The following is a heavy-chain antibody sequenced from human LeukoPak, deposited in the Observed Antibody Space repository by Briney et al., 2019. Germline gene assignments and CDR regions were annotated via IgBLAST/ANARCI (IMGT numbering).Heavy chain of an antibody. V-gene: IGHV3-30*04. D-gene: IGHD3-9*01. Sequence: GGSLRLSCAASGFIFSNYAMHWVRQAPGKGLEWVALISYDGSNKYYADSVKGRFTISRDNSKNTLYLQMNSLRAEDTAVYYCAKVADYDILTGYSRGDPDYWGQGTLVTVSS. CDR2: ISYDGSNK. J-gene: IGHJ4*02. CDR1: GFIFSNYA. CDR3: AKVADYDILTGYSRGDPDY.